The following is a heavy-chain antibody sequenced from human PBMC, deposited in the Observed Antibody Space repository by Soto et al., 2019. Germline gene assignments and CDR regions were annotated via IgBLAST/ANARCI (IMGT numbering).Heavy chain of an antibody. CDR1: GFTFDDYT. CDR3: AKDIGYCSGGSCYFNYYYGMDV. Sequence: GGSLRLSCAASGFTFDDYTMHWVRQAPGKGPEWVSLISWDGGSTYYADSVKGRFTISRDNSKNSLYLQTNNLRTEDTALYYCAKDIGYCSGGSCYFNYYYGMDVWGQGTTVTVSS. CDR2: ISWDGGST. J-gene: IGHJ6*02. D-gene: IGHD2-15*01. V-gene: IGHV3-43*01.